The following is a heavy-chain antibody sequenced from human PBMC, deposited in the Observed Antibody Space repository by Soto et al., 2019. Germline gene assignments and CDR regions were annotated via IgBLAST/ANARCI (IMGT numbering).Heavy chain of an antibody. D-gene: IGHD6-6*01. V-gene: IGHV4-4*02. J-gene: IGHJ4*02. CDR1: GGSISSSNW. CDR2: IYHSGST. Sequence: SETLSLTCTVSGGSISSSNWWSWVRQPPGKGLEWIGEIYHSGSTNYNPSLKSRVTISVDKSKNQFSLKLSSVTAADTAVYYCASLEARPFPFDYWGQGTLVTVSS. CDR3: ASLEARPFPFDY.